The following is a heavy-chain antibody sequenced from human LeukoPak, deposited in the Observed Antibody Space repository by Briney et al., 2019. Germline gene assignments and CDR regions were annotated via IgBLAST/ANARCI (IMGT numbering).Heavy chain of an antibody. CDR3: ARRSAAKDAFDI. CDR2: ISYDGSST. J-gene: IGHJ3*02. CDR1: VFTCSNYW. V-gene: IGHV3-74*01. Sequence: GGSLRLSCAASVFTCSNYWMHWVRQAPGKGLVWVSRISYDGSSTNYADSVKGRFTISRDNAKNTLYLQMNSLRAEDTAVYYCARRSAAKDAFDIWGQGTMVTVSS. D-gene: IGHD6-25*01.